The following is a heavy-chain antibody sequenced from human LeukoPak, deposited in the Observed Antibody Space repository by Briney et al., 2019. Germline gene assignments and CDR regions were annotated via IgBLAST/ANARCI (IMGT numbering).Heavy chain of an antibody. Sequence: GASVKVSCKASGGTFSSYANSWVRQAPGQGLEWMGGIIPIFGTANYAQKFQGRVTITADESTSTAYMELSSLRSEDTAVYYCASAPPSGGATGYYFDYWGQGTLVTVSS. V-gene: IGHV1-69*13. CDR1: GGTFSSYA. CDR3: ASAPPSGGATGYYFDY. J-gene: IGHJ4*02. CDR2: IIPIFGTA. D-gene: IGHD1-26*01.